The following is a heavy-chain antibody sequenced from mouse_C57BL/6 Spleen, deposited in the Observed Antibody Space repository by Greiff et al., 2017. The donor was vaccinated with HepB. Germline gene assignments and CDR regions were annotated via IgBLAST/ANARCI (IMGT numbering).Heavy chain of an antibody. J-gene: IGHJ2*01. Sequence: EVQRVESEGGLVQPGSSMKLSCTASGFTFSDYYMAWVRQVPEKGLEWVANINYDGSSTYYLDSLKSRFIISRDNAKNILYLQMSSLKSEDTATYYCARDRSSNYFDYWGQGTTLTVSS. CDR2: INYDGSST. D-gene: IGHD1-1*01. V-gene: IGHV5-16*01. CDR3: ARDRSSNYFDY. CDR1: GFTFSDYY.